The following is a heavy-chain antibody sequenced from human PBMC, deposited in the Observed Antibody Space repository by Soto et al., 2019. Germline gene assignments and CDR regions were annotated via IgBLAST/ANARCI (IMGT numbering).Heavy chain of an antibody. CDR2: IKQDGSEK. CDR3: ANGRAMSSYYYYGMDV. V-gene: IGHV3-7*01. J-gene: IGHJ6*02. Sequence: GGSLRLSCAASGFTFSSYWMSWVRQAPGKGLEWVANIKQDGSEKYYADSVKGRFTISRDNSKNTLYLQMNSLRAEDTAVYYCANGRAMSSYYYYGMDVWGQGTTVTVSS. CDR1: GFTFSSYW. D-gene: IGHD2-2*01.